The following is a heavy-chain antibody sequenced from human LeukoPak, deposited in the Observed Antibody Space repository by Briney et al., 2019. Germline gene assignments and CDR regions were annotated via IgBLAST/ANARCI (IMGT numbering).Heavy chain of an antibody. CDR2: ISAYNGNT. CDR1: GGTFSSYA. J-gene: IGHJ6*02. CDR3: ARGGVRPGYSGYEDPDYYYYGMDV. Sequence: ASVKVSCTASGGTFSSYAISWVRQAPGQGLEWMGWISAYNGNTNYAQKLQGRVTMTTDTSTSTAYMELRSLRSDDTAVYYCARGGVRPGYSGYEDPDYYYYGMDVWGQGTTVTVSS. V-gene: IGHV1-18*01. D-gene: IGHD5-12*01.